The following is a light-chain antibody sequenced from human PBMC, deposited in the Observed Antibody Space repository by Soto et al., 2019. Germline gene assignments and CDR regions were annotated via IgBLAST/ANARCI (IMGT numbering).Light chain of an antibody. Sequence: EIVMTQSPATLSVSPGERATLSCRASQSVSSNLAWYQQKPGHAPRLLIYGASTRATRIPARFSGSGSGTEFTLTISSLQSEDFAVYYCQQYNNWTFGQGTKVEIK. V-gene: IGKV3-15*01. CDR3: QQYNNWT. CDR1: QSVSSN. J-gene: IGKJ1*01. CDR2: GAS.